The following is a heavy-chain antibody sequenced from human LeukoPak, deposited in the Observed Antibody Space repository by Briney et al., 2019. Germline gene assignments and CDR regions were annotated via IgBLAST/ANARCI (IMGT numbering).Heavy chain of an antibody. CDR1: GFTFSDYY. V-gene: IGHV3-11*01. D-gene: IGHD3-22*01. CDR3: AKTMIVVAYDAFDI. Sequence: GGSLRLSCAASGFTFSDYYMSWIRQAPGKGLEWVSYISSSGSTIYYADSVKGRFTISRDNAKNSLYLQMNSLRAEDTALYYCAKTMIVVAYDAFDIWGQGTMVTVSS. J-gene: IGHJ3*02. CDR2: ISSSGSTI.